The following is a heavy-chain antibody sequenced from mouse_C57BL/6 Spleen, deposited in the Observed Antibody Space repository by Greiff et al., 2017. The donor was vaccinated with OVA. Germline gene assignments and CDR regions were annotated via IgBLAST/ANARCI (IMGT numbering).Heavy chain of an antibody. J-gene: IGHJ3*01. Sequence: QVQLQQSGPELVKPGASVKISCKASGYAFSSSWMNWVKQRPGKGLEWIGRIYPGDGDTNYNGKFKGKATLTADKSSSTAYMQLSSLTSEDSAVYCCARGGYYDYDGGFAYWGQGTLVTVSA. CDR1: GYAFSSSW. D-gene: IGHD2-4*01. V-gene: IGHV1-82*01. CDR2: IYPGDGDT. CDR3: ARGGYYDYDGGFAY.